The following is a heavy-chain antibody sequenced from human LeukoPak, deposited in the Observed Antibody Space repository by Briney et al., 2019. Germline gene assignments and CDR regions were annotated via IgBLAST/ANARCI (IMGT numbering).Heavy chain of an antibody. J-gene: IGHJ4*02. D-gene: IGHD3-10*01. CDR1: GYTFTAYG. V-gene: IGHV1-18*01. CDR3: ARSSGLSFEEY. Sequence: ASVKVSCKASGYTFTAYGISWVRQAPGQGLEWMGWVSPYNGNTNYAQNLQGRVTMTTDTSTTTASMEMRSLTSDDTAVYYCARSSGLSFEEYWGQGTLVTVSA. CDR2: VSPYNGNT.